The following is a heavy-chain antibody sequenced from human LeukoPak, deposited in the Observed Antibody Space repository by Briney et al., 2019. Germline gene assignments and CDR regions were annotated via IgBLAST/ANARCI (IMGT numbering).Heavy chain of an antibody. D-gene: IGHD6-19*01. Sequence: SETLSLTCTVSGGSVTSASHYWAWIRQPPGKGLEWIGSIHYSGSTYYSPSLKSRLTISGDTSKSQFSLKLTFVTAADTAVYYCAGLRGMAGYWGQGTLVTVSS. V-gene: IGHV4-39*01. J-gene: IGHJ4*02. CDR1: GGSVTSASHY. CDR3: AGLRGMAGY. CDR2: IHYSGST.